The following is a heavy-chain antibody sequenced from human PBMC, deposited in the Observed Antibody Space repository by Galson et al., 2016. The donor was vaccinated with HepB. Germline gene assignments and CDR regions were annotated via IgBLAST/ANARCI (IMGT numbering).Heavy chain of an antibody. J-gene: IGHJ6*04. V-gene: IGHV4-34*01. D-gene: IGHD4/OR15-4a*01. CDR1: GASLSGYY. Sequence: SETLSLTCAASGASLSGYYWSWIRQPPGKGLEWIAMMDRDGSAKYNPSLQRRVTMSIDTSKNQFSLTLSSVTAAATPIYYCARGPFSTIELFAHFDPWGKGTTVTVSS. CDR2: MDRDGSA. CDR3: ARGPFSTIELFAHFDP.